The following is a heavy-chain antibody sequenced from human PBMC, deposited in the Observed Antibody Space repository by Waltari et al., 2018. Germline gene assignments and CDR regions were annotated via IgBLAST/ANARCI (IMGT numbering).Heavy chain of an antibody. J-gene: IGHJ6*02. CDR2: ISSSGSTI. CDR3: ARDGGYDFWSGRTGGMDV. D-gene: IGHD3-3*01. CDR1: GFTFSSYE. Sequence: EVQLVESGGGLVQPGGSLRLSCAASGFTFSSYEMNWVRQAPGTGLEWVSYISSSGSTIYYADSVKGRFTISRDNAKNSLYLQMNSLRAEDTAVYYCARDGGYDFWSGRTGGMDVWGQGTTVTVSS. V-gene: IGHV3-48*03.